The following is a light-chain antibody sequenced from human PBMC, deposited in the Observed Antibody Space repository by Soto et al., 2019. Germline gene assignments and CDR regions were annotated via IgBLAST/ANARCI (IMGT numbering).Light chain of an antibody. CDR1: SSDVGTYNY. Sequence: QSVLTQPASVSGSPGQSITISCTGTSSDVGTYNYVSWYQHHPGKAPKFMIFDVTKRPSGVPDRFSGSKSGNTASLTISGLQAEDEADYYCCSSAGTYTFVFGTGTKLTVL. J-gene: IGLJ1*01. CDR2: DVT. V-gene: IGLV2-11*01. CDR3: CSSAGTYTFV.